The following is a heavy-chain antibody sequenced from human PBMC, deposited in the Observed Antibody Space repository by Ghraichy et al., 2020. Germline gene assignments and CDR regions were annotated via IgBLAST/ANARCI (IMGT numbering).Heavy chain of an antibody. J-gene: IGHJ3*02. Sequence: GGSLRLSCAASGFTFSSYAMHWVRQAPGKGLEWVAVISYDGSNKYYADSVKGRFTISRDNSKNTLYLQMNSLRAEDTAVYYCARVEGLPRGGHNAFDIWGQGTMVTVSS. CDR2: ISYDGSNK. CDR3: ARVEGLPRGGHNAFDI. D-gene: IGHD3-10*01. V-gene: IGHV3-30*04. CDR1: GFTFSSYA.